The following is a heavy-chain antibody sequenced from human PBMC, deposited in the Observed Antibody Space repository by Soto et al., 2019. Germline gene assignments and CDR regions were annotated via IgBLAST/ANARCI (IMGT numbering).Heavy chain of an antibody. Sequence: PSETLSLTCTVSGGSISSYYWTWIRQPPGKGLEWIGNIYHSGSTYYNASLKSRVTISVDRSKNQFSLNLSSVTAADTAVYYCGRGDYANAFDIWGQGAMVT. V-gene: IGHV4-59*12. J-gene: IGHJ3*02. CDR2: IYHSGST. D-gene: IGHD4-17*01. CDR1: GGSISSYY. CDR3: GRGDYANAFDI.